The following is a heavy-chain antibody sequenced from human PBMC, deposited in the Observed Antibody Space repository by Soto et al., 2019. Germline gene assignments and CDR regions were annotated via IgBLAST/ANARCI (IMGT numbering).Heavy chain of an antibody. CDR3: ARDRSDDKVWGSYSLGHGAFDI. D-gene: IGHD3-16*01. CDR1: GYTITSYY. J-gene: IGHJ3*02. Sequence: ASVKVSCKASGYTITSYYMHWVRQAPGQGLEWMGIINPSGGSTGYAQKFQGRATMSRDTSTSTVYMELSSLRSEDTAVYYCARDRSDDKVWGSYSLGHGAFDIWGQGTMVTVSS. V-gene: IGHV1-46*01. CDR2: INPSGGST.